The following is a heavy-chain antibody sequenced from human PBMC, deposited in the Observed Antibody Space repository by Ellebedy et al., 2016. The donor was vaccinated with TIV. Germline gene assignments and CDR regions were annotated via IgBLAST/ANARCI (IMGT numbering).Heavy chain of an antibody. Sequence: MPSETLSLTCTVSGGPFSRSSYYWGWLRQPPGKGLVWIGSICYSGSTYYNPSLKSRVTISVDTSKNQFSLNLSSVTAADTAVYYCARVLRGGRYGDYFDYWGQGTLVTVYS. D-gene: IGHD3-3*01. CDR3: ARVLRGGRYGDYFDY. CDR1: GGPFSRSSYY. CDR2: ICYSGST. J-gene: IGHJ4*02. V-gene: IGHV4-39*07.